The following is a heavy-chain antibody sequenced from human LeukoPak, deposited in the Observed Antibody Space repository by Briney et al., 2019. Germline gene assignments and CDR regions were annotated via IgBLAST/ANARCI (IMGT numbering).Heavy chain of an antibody. CDR1: GYTFTSYY. CDR2: INPTGGST. D-gene: IGHD6-13*01. Sequence: ASVKVSCKASGYTFTSYYMHWVRQAPGQGLEWMGLINPTGGSTGYAQKFQGRVTMTRDMSTSTAYMELSSLRSEDTAVYYCARGEKQQLVRPFYYYYMDVWGKGTTVTVSS. CDR3: ARGEKQQLVRPFYYYYMDV. J-gene: IGHJ6*03. V-gene: IGHV1-46*01.